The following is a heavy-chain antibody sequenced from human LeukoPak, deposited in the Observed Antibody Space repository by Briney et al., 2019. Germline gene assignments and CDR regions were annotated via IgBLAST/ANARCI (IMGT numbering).Heavy chain of an antibody. V-gene: IGHV3-30*04. CDR1: GFTFSSYA. J-gene: IGHJ4*02. D-gene: IGHD4-17*01. CDR2: ISYDGSNK. Sequence: GGSLRLSCAASGFTFSSYAMHWVRQAPGKGLEWVAVISYDGSNKYYADSVKGRFTISRDNSKNTLYLQMNSLRAEDTAVYYCARDLGADDYGDYVDWGQGTLVTVSS. CDR3: ARDLGADDYGDYVD.